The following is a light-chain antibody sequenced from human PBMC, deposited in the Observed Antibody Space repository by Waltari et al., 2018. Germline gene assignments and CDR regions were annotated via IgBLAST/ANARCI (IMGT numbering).Light chain of an antibody. V-gene: IGLV2-14*03. CDR3: SSYTSSGTVI. J-gene: IGLJ2*01. CDR1: GSDVGSYVY. Sequence: QSALTQPASVSGSPGQSITISCTGTGSDVGSYVYVSWYQQHPGKGPKLMIFDVSNRPSGVSNRFSGSKSGNTASLTISGLRAEDEADYYCSSYTSSGTVIFGGGTKLTVL. CDR2: DVS.